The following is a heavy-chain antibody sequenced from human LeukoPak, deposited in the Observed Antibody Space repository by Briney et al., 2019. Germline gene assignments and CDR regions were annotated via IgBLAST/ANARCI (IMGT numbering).Heavy chain of an antibody. CDR2: IYHSGST. Sequence: PSETLSLTCSVSGYSISSGYYWGWIRQPPGKGLEWIGEIYHSGSTNYNPSLKSRVTISVDKSKNQFSLKLSSVTAADTAVYYCARAFDSYGVGDYWGQGTLVTVSS. D-gene: IGHD5-18*01. CDR3: ARAFDSYGVGDY. V-gene: IGHV4-38-2*02. J-gene: IGHJ4*02. CDR1: GYSISSGYY.